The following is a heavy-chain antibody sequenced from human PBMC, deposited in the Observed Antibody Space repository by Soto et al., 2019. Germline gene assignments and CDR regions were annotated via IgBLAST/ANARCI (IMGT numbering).Heavy chain of an antibody. J-gene: IGHJ6*02. CDR1: GFPFSSYA. CDR2: ISYDGNNK. D-gene: IGHD2-15*01. Sequence: QVQRVDSGGGVGQPGRSLILSCAASGFPFSSYAMHWVRQAPGKGLECVAVISYDGNNKYYADSVKGRFTIYRDNSKNTLYVQMNSLRAEDTAVYYCARAGCDGGSCYTLVGLRYGMDVWGQGNTVTVSS. V-gene: IGHV3-30-3*01. CDR3: ARAGCDGGSCYTLVGLRYGMDV.